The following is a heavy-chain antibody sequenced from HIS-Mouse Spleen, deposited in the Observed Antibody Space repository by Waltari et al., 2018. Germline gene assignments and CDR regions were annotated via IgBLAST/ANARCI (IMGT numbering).Heavy chain of an antibody. J-gene: IGHJ2*01. CDR2: IYYSGGT. CDR3: AREIPYSSSWYDWYFDL. V-gene: IGHV4-39*07. Sequence: QLQLQESGPGLVKPSETLSLTCTVSGGSISSSSYYWGWIRQTPGKGLEWIGSIYYSGGTYDNPSLKSRVTISVDTSKNQFSLKLSSVTAADTAVYYCAREIPYSSSWYDWYFDLWGRGTLVTVSS. CDR1: GGSISSSSYY. D-gene: IGHD6-13*01.